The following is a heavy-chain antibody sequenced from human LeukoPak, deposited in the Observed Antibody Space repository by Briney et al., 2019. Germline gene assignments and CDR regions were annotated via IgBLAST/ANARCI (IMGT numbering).Heavy chain of an antibody. CDR1: GFTFGKYW. V-gene: IGHV3-7*01. J-gene: IGHJ4*02. CDR2: IKLDGSEK. D-gene: IGHD6-19*01. Sequence: GGSLRLSCVASGFTFGKYWMSWVRQAPGKGLEWVANIKLDGSEKNYVDSVEGRFTISRDNSKNTLYLQMNSLRAEDTAVYYCARLGAVDYWGQGTLVTVSS. CDR3: ARLGAVDY.